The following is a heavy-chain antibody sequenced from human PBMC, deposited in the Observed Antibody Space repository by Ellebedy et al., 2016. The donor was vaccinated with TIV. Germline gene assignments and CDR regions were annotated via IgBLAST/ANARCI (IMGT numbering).Heavy chain of an antibody. CDR2: IYPGDSDT. J-gene: IGHJ4*02. CDR3: ARPRTGYYDSSGYELSGY. CDR1: GYSFTSYW. D-gene: IGHD3-22*01. Sequence: GESLKISCKGSGYSFTSYWIGWVRQMPGKGLEWMGIIYPGDSDTRYSPSFQGQVTISADKSISTAYLQWSSLKASDTAMYYCARPRTGYYDSSGYELSGYWGQGTLVTVSS. V-gene: IGHV5-51*01.